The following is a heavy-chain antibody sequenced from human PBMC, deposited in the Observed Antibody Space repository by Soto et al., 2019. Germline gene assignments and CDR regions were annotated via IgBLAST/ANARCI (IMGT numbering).Heavy chain of an antibody. D-gene: IGHD4-17*01. J-gene: IGHJ1*01. V-gene: IGHV3-49*04. CDR3: TRTLTNYGYAEYFLH. Sequence: GGSLRLSCTASGFTFGDYAMSWVRQAPGKGLEWVGFIRSKAYGATTEYAASVKGRFTISRDDSKSIAYLQMNSLKTEDTAVYYCTRTLTNYGYAEYFLHCGQGALLTVSS. CDR2: IRSKAYGATT. CDR1: GFTFGDYA.